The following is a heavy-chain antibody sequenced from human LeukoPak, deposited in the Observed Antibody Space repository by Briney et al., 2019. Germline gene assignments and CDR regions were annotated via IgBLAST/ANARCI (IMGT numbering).Heavy chain of an antibody. D-gene: IGHD3-3*01. CDR2: ISTSGANT. CDR1: GFTFSDSA. V-gene: IGHV3-23*01. Sequence: GGSLRLSCRASGFTFSDSAMTWVRQAPGKGLEWVSVISTSGANTYYADSVKGRFTISRDNSKNTLFLQMSSLRAEDTAVYYCAKDRTMAQWDQGTLVTVSS. CDR3: AKDRTMAQ. J-gene: IGHJ4*02.